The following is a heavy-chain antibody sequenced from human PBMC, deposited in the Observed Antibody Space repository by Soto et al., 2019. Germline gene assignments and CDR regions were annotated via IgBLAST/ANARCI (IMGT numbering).Heavy chain of an antibody. V-gene: IGHV4-34*01. Sequence: QVQLQQWGAGLLKPSETLSLTCAVYGGSFSSYYWSWIRQPPGKGLEWIGQINHYGSTDYNPSLKSRVIISVDTSKNHFSLRLSSVTAADTAMYYCATHCSSTSCYYTFDPWGQGTLVTVSS. CDR3: ATHCSSTSCYYTFDP. D-gene: IGHD2-2*01. J-gene: IGHJ5*02. CDR2: INHYGST. CDR1: GGSFSSYY.